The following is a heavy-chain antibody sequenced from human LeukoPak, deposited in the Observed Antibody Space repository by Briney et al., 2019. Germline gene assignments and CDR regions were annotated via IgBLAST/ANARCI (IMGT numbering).Heavy chain of an antibody. Sequence: PSQTLSLTCTVSGDSINNYYWSWTRQPPGKGLEWIGYVSYSGTPDSNPSLKSRVTISLDTSKNQFSLQLSSVTAADTAVYYVARQKWDRLTYYYYGMDVWGQGTTVTVSS. J-gene: IGHJ6*02. CDR3: ARQKWDRLTYYYYGMDV. D-gene: IGHD1-26*01. CDR1: GDSINNYY. CDR2: VSYSGTP. V-gene: IGHV4-59*08.